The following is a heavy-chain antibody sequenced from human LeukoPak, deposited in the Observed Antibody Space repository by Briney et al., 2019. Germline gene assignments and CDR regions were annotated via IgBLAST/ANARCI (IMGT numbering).Heavy chain of an antibody. CDR2: ISTYNGHT. D-gene: IGHD1-1*01. V-gene: IGHV1-18*04. CDR1: GDTFTRYG. J-gene: IGHJ4*02. CDR3: ARVARTNGTTDFDY. Sequence: ASVKVSCKASGDTFTRYGISWVRQAPGQGLEWMGWISTYNGHTKYAQKLQGRVTMTTDTSTTTAYMELRSLTSDDTAVYYCARVARTNGTTDFDYWGQGTLVTVSS.